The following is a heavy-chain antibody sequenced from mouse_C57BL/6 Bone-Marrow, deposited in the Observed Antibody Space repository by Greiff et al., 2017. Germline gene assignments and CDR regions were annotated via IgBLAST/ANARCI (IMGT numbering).Heavy chain of an antibody. V-gene: IGHV1-5*01. D-gene: IGHD2-1*01. CDR1: GYTFTSYW. CDR2: IYPGNSDT. CDR3: TRRNYGNFYWYFDV. J-gene: IGHJ1*03. Sequence: EVQLQQSGTVLARPGASVKMSCKTSGYTFTSYWMHWVKQRPGQGLEWIGAIYPGNSDTSYNQKFKGKAKLTAVTSASTAYMELSSLTNEDSAVYYCTRRNYGNFYWYFDVWGTGTTVTVSS.